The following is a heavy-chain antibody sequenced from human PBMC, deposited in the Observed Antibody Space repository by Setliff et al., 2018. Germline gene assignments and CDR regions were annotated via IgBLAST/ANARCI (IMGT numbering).Heavy chain of an antibody. CDR3: ARGYCSGGSCADFDY. CDR2: INTNTGNP. V-gene: IGHV7-4-1*02. D-gene: IGHD2-15*01. J-gene: IGHJ4*02. CDR1: GFSFSTYV. Sequence: ASVKVSCKASGFSFSTYVMSWIRQAPGQGLEWMGWINTNTGNPSYAQGFTGRFVFSLDTSVSTAYLQISSLKPEDTAMYYCARGYCSGGSCADFDYWDQGTLVTVSS.